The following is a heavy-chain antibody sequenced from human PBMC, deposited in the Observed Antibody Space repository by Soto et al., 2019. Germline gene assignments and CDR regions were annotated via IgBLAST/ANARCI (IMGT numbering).Heavy chain of an antibody. V-gene: IGHV1-3*01. CDR1: GYTFTSYA. J-gene: IGHJ4*02. CDR2: INAGNGNT. Sequence: QVQLVQSGAEVKKPGASVKVSCKASGYTFTSYAMHWVRQAPGQRLEWMGWINAGNGNTKYSQKFQGRVTITRDTSASTAYMELSSLRSEDTAVYYCAIGRVQLERGTNFDYWGQGTLVTVSS. D-gene: IGHD1-1*01. CDR3: AIGRVQLERGTNFDY.